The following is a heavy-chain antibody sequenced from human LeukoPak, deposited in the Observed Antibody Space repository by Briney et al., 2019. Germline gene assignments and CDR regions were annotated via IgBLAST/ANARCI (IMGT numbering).Heavy chain of an antibody. D-gene: IGHD2-21*02. V-gene: IGHV1-2*02. J-gene: IGHJ4*02. CDR1: GCTFTGYY. CDR2: INPNSGGT. Sequence: GASVKVSCKASGCTFTGYYMHWVRQAPGQGLEWMGWINPNSGGTNYAQKFQGRVTMTRDTSISTAYMELSRLRSDDTAVYYCATLPHIVVVTAIQGFFDYWGQGTLVTVSS. CDR3: ATLPHIVVVTAIQGFFDY.